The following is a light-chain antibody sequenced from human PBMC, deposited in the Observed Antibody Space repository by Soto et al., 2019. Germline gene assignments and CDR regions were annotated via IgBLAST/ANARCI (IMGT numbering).Light chain of an antibody. V-gene: IGKV1D-12*01. CDR2: AAS. CDR3: QQASSFPLT. CDR1: QGISSW. Sequence: DIQMTHSPSSVSASVGDRVTITCRASQGISSWLVWYQQKPGKAPKLLIYAASSLQSGVPSRFSGSASGTYFTLTISSLQPEDFATYYCQQASSFPLTFGQGTRLEIK. J-gene: IGKJ5*01.